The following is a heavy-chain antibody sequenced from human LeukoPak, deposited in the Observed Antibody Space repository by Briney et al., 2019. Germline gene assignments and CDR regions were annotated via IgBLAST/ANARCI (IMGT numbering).Heavy chain of an antibody. J-gene: IGHJ3*02. CDR2: IYPANWDT. D-gene: IGHD3-22*01. Sequence: GESLKISCEGSGYRFTSYWVGWVRHMPGKGLEWMGIIYPANWDTRYSPSFQGQVTISVDKSLNTAYLQWSSLKASDTAMYYCARALYYYDMYDAFDIWGQGTMVTVSS. V-gene: IGHV5-51*01. CDR1: GYRFTSYW. CDR3: ARALYYYDMYDAFDI.